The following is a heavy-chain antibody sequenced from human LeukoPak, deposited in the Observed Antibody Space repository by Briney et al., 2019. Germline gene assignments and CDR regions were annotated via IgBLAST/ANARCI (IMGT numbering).Heavy chain of an antibody. V-gene: IGHV3-66*01. CDR1: GFTVSTNF. Sequence: GGSLRLSCAASGFTVSTNFLTWVRQAPEKGLEWVSFIYSGGSTYYADSVKGRFTISRDNSKNTLYLQMNSLRAEDTAVYYCARYCSGGSCYDWGQGTLVNVSS. CDR3: ARYCSGGSCYD. J-gene: IGHJ4*02. D-gene: IGHD2-15*01. CDR2: IYSGGST.